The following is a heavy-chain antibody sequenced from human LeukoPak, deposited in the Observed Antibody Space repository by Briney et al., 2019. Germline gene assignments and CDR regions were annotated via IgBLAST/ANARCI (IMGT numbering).Heavy chain of an antibody. V-gene: IGHV1-24*01. CDR1: GYTLTELS. Sequence: ASVKVSCKVSGYTLTELSMHWMRQAPGKGLEWMGGFDPEDGETIYAQKFQGRVTMTEDTSADTAYMELSSLRSEDTAVYYCATIDGHYDSSGYWGQGTLVIVSS. J-gene: IGHJ4*02. CDR3: ATIDGHYDSSGY. D-gene: IGHD3-22*01. CDR2: FDPEDGET.